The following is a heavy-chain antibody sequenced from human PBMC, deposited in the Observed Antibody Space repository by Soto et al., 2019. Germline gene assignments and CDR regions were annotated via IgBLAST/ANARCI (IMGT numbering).Heavy chain of an antibody. CDR3: TTDYCDSSGYYYEYFQH. CDR2: IKSKTDGGTT. J-gene: IGHJ1*01. Sequence: RLSCAASGFTFSNAWMSWVRQAPGKGLEWVGRIKSKTDGGTTDYAAPVKGRFTISRDDSKNTLYLQMNSLKTEDTAVYYCTTDYCDSSGYYYEYFQHWGQGTLVTVSS. V-gene: IGHV3-15*01. D-gene: IGHD3-22*01. CDR1: GFTFSNAW.